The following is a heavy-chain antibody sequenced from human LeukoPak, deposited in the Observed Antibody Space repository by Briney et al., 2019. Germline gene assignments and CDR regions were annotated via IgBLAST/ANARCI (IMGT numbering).Heavy chain of an antibody. Sequence: PGGSLTLSCAASGFTFSNAWMNGVRLAPGKGLEWVGRIKSRTDGATTDYAAPVKGRFTISRDDSKNTLYLQMSSLKAEDTAVYYCTTGVTYYYGSGSYYRRVVFDYWGQGTLVTVSS. CDR3: TTGVTYYYGSGSYYRRVVFDY. CDR2: IKSRTDGATT. V-gene: IGHV3-15*01. D-gene: IGHD3-10*01. J-gene: IGHJ4*02. CDR1: GFTFSNAW.